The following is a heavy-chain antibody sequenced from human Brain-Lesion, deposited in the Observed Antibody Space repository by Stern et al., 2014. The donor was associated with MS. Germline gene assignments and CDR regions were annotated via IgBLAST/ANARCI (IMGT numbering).Heavy chain of an antibody. CDR1: GYTLTELS. CDR2: FDPEDGEK. CDR3: ATLSPGAGGNYYRHFDY. Sequence: VQLEESGAEVKKPGASVKVSCKVSGYTLTELSMHWVRQAPRKGLEWMGGFDPEDGEKIYAQKFQGSATRAEDTSNETAYMELSSLRSEDTAVYYCATLSPGAGGNYYRHFDYWGQGTLVTVSS. D-gene: IGHD1-26*01. V-gene: IGHV1-24*01. J-gene: IGHJ4*02.